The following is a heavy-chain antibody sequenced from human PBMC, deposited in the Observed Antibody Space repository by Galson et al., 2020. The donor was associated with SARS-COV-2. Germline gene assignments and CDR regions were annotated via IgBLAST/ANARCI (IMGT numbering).Heavy chain of an antibody. Sequence: ETSETLSLTCSVSGGSISSPDHYWAWIRQPPGKEPEWIATVYYSGNNYDSPSLKSRVTTSLDTSKNQFSLNLTSVTAADTAVYYCARHRANFGTGSPHDSWGQGTLVTVSS. J-gene: IGHJ4*02. CDR1: GGSISSPDHY. V-gene: IGHV4-39*01. CDR3: ARHRANFGTGSPHDS. CDR2: VYYSGNN. D-gene: IGHD3-10*01.